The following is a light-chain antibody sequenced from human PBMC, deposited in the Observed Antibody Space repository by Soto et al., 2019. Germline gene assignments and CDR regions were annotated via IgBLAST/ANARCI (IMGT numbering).Light chain of an antibody. CDR2: EAS. CDR1: QSVSKNW. CDR3: QQYGTSPYT. Sequence: EIVLTQSPDTLSLSPGERATLSCRASQSVSKNWLAWYQHKPGQAPRLLIYEASRRPGGIPGKFSGSGSGTDFTLTINRLEPEDFAVYYCQQYGTSPYTFAQGTKVEI. V-gene: IGKV3-20*01. J-gene: IGKJ2*01.